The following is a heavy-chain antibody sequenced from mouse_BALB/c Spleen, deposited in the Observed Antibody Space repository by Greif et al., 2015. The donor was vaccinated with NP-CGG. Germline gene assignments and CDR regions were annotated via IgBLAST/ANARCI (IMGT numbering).Heavy chain of an antibody. Sequence: VQLQQSGPGLVAPSQSLSITCTVSGFSLTSYGVHWVRQPPGKGLEWLGVIWAGGSTNYNSALMSRLSISKDNSKSXVFLKMNSLQTDDTAMYYCARDGGNYDYAMDYWGQGTSVTVSS. V-gene: IGHV2-9*02. CDR1: GFSLTSYG. CDR2: IWAGGST. D-gene: IGHD2-1*01. J-gene: IGHJ4*01. CDR3: ARDGGNYDYAMDY.